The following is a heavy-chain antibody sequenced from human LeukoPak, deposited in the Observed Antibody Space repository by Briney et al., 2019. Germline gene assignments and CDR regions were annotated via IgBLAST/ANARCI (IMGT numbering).Heavy chain of an antibody. CDR3: ARGSIAVADKGKTDY. Sequence: GGSLRLSCAASGFTFSSYAMHWVRQAPGKGLEWVAVISYDGSNKYYADSVKGRFTISRDNSKNTLYLQMNSLRAEDTAVYYCARGSIAVADKGKTDYWGQGTLVTVSS. D-gene: IGHD6-19*01. CDR1: GFTFSSYA. V-gene: IGHV3-30-3*01. CDR2: ISYDGSNK. J-gene: IGHJ4*02.